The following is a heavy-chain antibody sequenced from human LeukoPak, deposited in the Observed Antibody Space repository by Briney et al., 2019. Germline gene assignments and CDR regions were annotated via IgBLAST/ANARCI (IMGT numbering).Heavy chain of an antibody. V-gene: IGHV3-15*01. CDR1: GFTFSTAW. D-gene: IGHD5-18*01. CDR2: IKSDGVTT. Sequence: GGSLRLSCAASGFTFSTAWMNWVRQAHGKGLEWVGYIKSDGVTTDYGVSVKGRFTISREDSPRAFSPQINTLTTQDTAAYYCAPDDPSYGRGEIDYWGQGILVTVSS. J-gene: IGHJ4*02. CDR3: APDDPSYGRGEIDY.